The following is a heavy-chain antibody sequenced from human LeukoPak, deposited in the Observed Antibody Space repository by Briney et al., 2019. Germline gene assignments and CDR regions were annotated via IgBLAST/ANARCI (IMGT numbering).Heavy chain of an antibody. Sequence: SETLSLTCTVSGGSISSYYWSWIRQPAGKGLEWIGRIYTSGCTNYNPSLKSRVTMSVDTSKNQFSLKLSSVTAADTAVYYGARESFQFYYGSGSSPYYFDYWGQGTLVTVSS. V-gene: IGHV4-4*07. CDR2: IYTSGCT. J-gene: IGHJ4*02. CDR3: ARESFQFYYGSGSSPYYFDY. D-gene: IGHD3-10*01. CDR1: GGSISSYY.